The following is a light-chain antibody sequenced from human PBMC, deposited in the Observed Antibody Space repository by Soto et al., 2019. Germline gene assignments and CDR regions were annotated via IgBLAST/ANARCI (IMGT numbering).Light chain of an antibody. Sequence: EIVLTQSPATLSLSPGERATLSCRASQSVSSYLAWYQQNPGQAPMLLIYDASNRATGIPAKFSGSGSGTEFTLHISSLEPEDFALYYCQPRSNPAWTFGQGPKVEIK. CDR3: QPRSNPAWT. CDR1: QSVSSY. V-gene: IGKV3-11*01. J-gene: IGKJ1*01. CDR2: DAS.